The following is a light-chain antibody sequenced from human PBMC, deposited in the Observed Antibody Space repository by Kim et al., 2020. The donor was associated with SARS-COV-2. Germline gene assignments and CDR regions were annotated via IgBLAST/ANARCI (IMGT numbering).Light chain of an antibody. Sequence: GDTVTMSCTRTSSNVGCYNYVSWYQQHPGKAPKLMHYDVSKRPSGVPDRFSGSKSGNTASLTISGLQGEDEADYYCCSYAGSYTEVFGGGTQLTVL. CDR1: SSNVGCYNY. CDR3: CSYAGSYTEV. J-gene: IGLJ2*01. V-gene: IGLV2-11*01. CDR2: DVS.